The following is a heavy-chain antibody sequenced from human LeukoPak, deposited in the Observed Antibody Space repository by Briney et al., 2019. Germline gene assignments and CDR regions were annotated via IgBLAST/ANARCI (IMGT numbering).Heavy chain of an antibody. Sequence: PSETLSLTCTVSGGSISSYYWSWIRQPPGKGLEWIGYIYYSGSTNYNPSLKSRVTISVDTSKNQFSLKLSSVTAADTAVYYCARGGRGTVAGDYWGQGTPVTVSS. CDR3: ARGGRGTVAGDY. CDR2: IYYSGST. J-gene: IGHJ4*02. CDR1: GGSISSYY. D-gene: IGHD6-19*01. V-gene: IGHV4-59*01.